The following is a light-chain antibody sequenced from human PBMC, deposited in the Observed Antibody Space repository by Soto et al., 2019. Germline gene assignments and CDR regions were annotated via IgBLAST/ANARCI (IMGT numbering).Light chain of an antibody. CDR1: QSVSGN. Sequence: EIVMTQSPATLSVSPGERATLSCRASQSVSGNLAWYQQKPGQAPRLLIYGASTRATGIPARLSGSGSGTELTLTIRSLQSEDFAVYYCQQYNNWPPLTFGGGTKVEIK. J-gene: IGKJ4*01. CDR2: GAS. V-gene: IGKV3-15*01. CDR3: QQYNNWPPLT.